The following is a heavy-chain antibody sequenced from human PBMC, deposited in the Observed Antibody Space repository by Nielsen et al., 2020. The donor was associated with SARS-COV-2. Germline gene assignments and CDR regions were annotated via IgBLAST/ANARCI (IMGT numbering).Heavy chain of an antibody. CDR2: ISYDGSNK. J-gene: IGHJ4*02. D-gene: IGHD3-10*01. CDR3: APFRVVRGAHN. Sequence: GESLKISCAASGFTFSSYAMHWVRQAPGKGLEWVAVISYDGSNKYYADSVKGRFTISRDNSKNTLYLQMNSLRAEDTAVYYCAPFRVVRGAHNWGQGTLVTVSS. V-gene: IGHV3-30*04. CDR1: GFTFSSYA.